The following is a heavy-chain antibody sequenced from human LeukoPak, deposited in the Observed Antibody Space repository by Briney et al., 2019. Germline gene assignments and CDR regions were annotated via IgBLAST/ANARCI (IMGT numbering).Heavy chain of an antibody. Sequence: PSETLSLTCTVSGGSLTGYFWSWIRQPPGKGLEWLGYVFYSGNTRYNPSLESRVTTSADTSKNQFSLRLTSVTAADTAVYYCARSNDYWGQGTLVTVSS. CDR2: VFYSGNT. J-gene: IGHJ4*02. CDR1: GGSLTGYF. CDR3: ARSNDY. V-gene: IGHV4-59*08.